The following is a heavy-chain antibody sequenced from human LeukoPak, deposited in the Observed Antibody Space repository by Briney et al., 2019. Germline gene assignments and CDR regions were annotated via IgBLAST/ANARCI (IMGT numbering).Heavy chain of an antibody. V-gene: IGHV3-23*01. J-gene: IGHJ5*02. D-gene: IGHD3-16*01. CDR1: GFTFSSYA. Sequence: PGGSLRLSCAASGFTFSSYAMSWVRQAPGKGLEWVSAIGGRGGSTYYADSLGGRFTISRDSSKDMVYLQMNSLKVEDTATYYCGKEGGAWGQGTKVTVSS. CDR3: GKEGGA. CDR2: IGGRGGST.